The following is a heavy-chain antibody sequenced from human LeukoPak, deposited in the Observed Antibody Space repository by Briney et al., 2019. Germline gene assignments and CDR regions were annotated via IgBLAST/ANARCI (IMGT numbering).Heavy chain of an antibody. D-gene: IGHD3-22*01. CDR1: GFTFSSYW. CDR2: IKQDGSEK. J-gene: IGHJ4*02. V-gene: IGHV3-7*01. Sequence: SGGSLRLSCAASGFTFSSYWMSWVRLAPGKGLERVANIKQDGSEKYFVDSVKGRFTISRDNAKNSLYLQMNSLRAEDTAVYYCARPLRYYDSSGFSDWGQGTLVTVSS. CDR3: ARPLRYYDSSGFSD.